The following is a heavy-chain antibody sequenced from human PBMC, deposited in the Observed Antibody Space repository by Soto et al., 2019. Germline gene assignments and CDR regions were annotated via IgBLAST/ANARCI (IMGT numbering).Heavy chain of an antibody. CDR2: ISAYNGNT. Sequence: GASVKVSCKASGYTFGHYGIGGGRQAPGQGLEWVGWISAYNGNTHLAQNVQGRVTMTTDTSTSTAYKELRSLRSDDTAVYCCARGGQECRSTACFYIYDGLDVWGQGTTVTVSS. V-gene: IGHV1-18*01. J-gene: IGHJ6*02. CDR1: GYTFGHYG. D-gene: IGHD2-2*01. CDR3: ARGGQECRSTACFYIYDGLDV.